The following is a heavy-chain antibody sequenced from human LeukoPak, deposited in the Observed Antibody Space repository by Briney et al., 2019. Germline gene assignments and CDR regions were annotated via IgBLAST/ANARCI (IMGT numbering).Heavy chain of an antibody. V-gene: IGHV3-23*01. CDR3: ANEIRPNDY. CDR2: ISGSADRT. J-gene: IGHJ4*02. Sequence: GGSLRLSCAASEFTFGNYAMTWVRQAPGKGLEWVSVISGSADRTHYADSVKGRFTISRDNSKNTLYLQMNSLRADDTAVYYCANEIRPNDYWGQGTLVTVSS. CDR1: EFTFGNYA.